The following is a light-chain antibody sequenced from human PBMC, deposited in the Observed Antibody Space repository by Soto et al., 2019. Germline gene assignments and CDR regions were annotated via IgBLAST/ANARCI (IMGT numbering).Light chain of an antibody. V-gene: IGLV2-14*01. CDR3: SSYTSSSTLVV. Sequence: QSALTQPASVSGSPGQSITISCTGTSSDVGGYNNVSWYQKHPGKAPKLMIYEVSNRPSGVSNRFSGSKSGNTASLTISGLQAEDEADYYCSSYTSSSTLVVFGGGTKLTVL. J-gene: IGLJ2*01. CDR2: EVS. CDR1: SSDVGGYNN.